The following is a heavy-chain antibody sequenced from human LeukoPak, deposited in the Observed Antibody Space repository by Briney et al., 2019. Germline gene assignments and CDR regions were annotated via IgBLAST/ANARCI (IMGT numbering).Heavy chain of an antibody. J-gene: IGHJ6*03. V-gene: IGHV3-69-1*02. D-gene: IGHD4-17*01. CDR3: ARGRGDYGSYYMDV. CDR1: AFTFSDYS. Sequence: PGGSLRLSCAASAFTFSDYSMNWVRQAPGKGLEWVSSISSGAYSADSVKGRFTISRDNAKNSLYLQMNSLRAEDTAVYYCARGRGDYGSYYMDVWGTGTTVTVSS. CDR2: ISSGA.